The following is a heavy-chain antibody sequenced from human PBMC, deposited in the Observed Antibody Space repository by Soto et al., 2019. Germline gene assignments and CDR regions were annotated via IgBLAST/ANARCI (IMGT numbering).Heavy chain of an antibody. CDR3: ARQRGNYFDY. CDR1: GDSISTFY. Sequence: QVQLQESGPGLVKPSETLSLTCTVSGDSISTFYWSWIRQPPGKGLEWIGYIYYTGSTNYNPSLKSRVTMSVDTSKQQFSLKLTSVTAADTAVYYCARQRGNYFDYWGQGSLVTVSS. J-gene: IGHJ4*02. D-gene: IGHD3-10*01. CDR2: IYYTGST. V-gene: IGHV4-59*01.